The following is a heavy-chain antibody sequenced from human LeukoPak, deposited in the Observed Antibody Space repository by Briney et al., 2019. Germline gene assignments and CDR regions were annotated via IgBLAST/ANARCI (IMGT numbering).Heavy chain of an antibody. J-gene: IGHJ4*02. Sequence: SETLSLTCAVYGESFSGYYCSWIRQPPGKGLEWIGEINHSGSTNYNPSLKSRVTISVDTSKNQFSLKLSSVTAADTAMYYCARAPSSRSFDYWGQGTLVTVSS. CDR2: INHSGST. CDR3: ARAPSSRSFDY. CDR1: GESFSGYY. V-gene: IGHV4-34*01.